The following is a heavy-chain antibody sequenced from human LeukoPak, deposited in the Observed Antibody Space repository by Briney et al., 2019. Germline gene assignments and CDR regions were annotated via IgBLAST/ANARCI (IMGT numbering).Heavy chain of an antibody. D-gene: IGHD3-9*01. CDR3: ARVVAGRYFDWWWGYFDY. Sequence: TGGSLRLSCAASGFTFSSYEMNWVRQAPGKGLEWVSYISSSGSTIYYADSVKGRFTISRDNAKNSLYLQMNSLRAEDTAVYYCARVVAGRYFDWWWGYFDYWGQGTLVTVSS. J-gene: IGHJ4*02. V-gene: IGHV3-48*03. CDR1: GFTFSSYE. CDR2: ISSSGSTI.